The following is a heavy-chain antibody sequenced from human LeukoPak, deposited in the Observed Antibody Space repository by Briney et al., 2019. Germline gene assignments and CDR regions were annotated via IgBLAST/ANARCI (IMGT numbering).Heavy chain of an antibody. CDR2: ISGSGTDI. CDR3: ARGGITMVRGALPYYFDY. J-gene: IGHJ4*02. CDR1: GFTFSDPY. Sequence: GGSLRLSCEASGFTFSDPYMSWIRQAPGKGLECLSYISGSGTDINYADSVRGRFTISRDNAKNSLYLQMNSLRAEDTAVYYCARGGITMVRGALPYYFDYWGQGTLVTVSS. D-gene: IGHD3-10*01. V-gene: IGHV3-11*06.